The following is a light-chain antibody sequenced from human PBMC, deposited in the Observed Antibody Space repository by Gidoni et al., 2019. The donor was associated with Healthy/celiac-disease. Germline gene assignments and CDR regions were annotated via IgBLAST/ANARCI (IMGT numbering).Light chain of an antibody. J-gene: IGKJ2*01. CDR1: QGIRHD. Sequence: DIQMTQSPSSLSASVGDRVTITCRASQGIRHDLGWFQQKPGKAPKRLIYAASTLESWVPSRFSGSGSGTEFTLTISSLQPEDFATYYCLQHSSYPRTFGQGTKLEIK. V-gene: IGKV1-17*01. CDR3: LQHSSYPRT. CDR2: AAS.